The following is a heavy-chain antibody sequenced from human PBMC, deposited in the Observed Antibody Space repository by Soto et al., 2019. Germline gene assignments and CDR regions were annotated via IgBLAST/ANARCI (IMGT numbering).Heavy chain of an antibody. CDR1: GFTFSIYS. D-gene: IGHD6-19*01. CDR3: ARSVEGHFDY. CDR2: ITSDTKTI. Sequence: EVQLVESGGDLVQRGGSLRLSCAASGFTFSIYSMNWVRQAPGKGLEWFSYITSDTKTIKYADSVKGRFTISRDNAKNSVYLQMNSLRDEDTAVYYCARSVEGHFDYWGPGTVVTVSS. J-gene: IGHJ4*02. V-gene: IGHV3-48*02.